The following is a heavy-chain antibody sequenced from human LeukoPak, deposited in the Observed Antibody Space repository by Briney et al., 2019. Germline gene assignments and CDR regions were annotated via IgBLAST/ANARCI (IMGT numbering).Heavy chain of an antibody. CDR1: GGSISSYY. D-gene: IGHD3-9*01. J-gene: IGHJ6*03. CDR3: ARGLVIKYYYYYYMDV. CDR2: INHSGST. Sequence: SETLSLTCTVSGGSISSYYWSWIRQPPGKGLEWIGEINHSGSTNYNPSLKSRVTISVDTSKNQFSLKLSSVTAADTAVYYCARGLVIKYYYYYYMDVWGKGTTVTVSS. V-gene: IGHV4-34*01.